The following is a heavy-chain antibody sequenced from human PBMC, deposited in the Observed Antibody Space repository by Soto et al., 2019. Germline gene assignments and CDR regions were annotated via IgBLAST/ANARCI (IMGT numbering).Heavy chain of an antibody. Sequence: SETLSLTCTVSGGSISGHYWIWIRQPPGEEMEWIGYIFYSGSTTYNNNPSLKSRVTISVDTSKNQFSLRLSSVTAADTAVYYCARVGSSGWSPDYWGQGTLVTVS. J-gene: IGHJ4*02. CDR3: ARVGSSGWSPDY. V-gene: IGHV4-59*11. CDR2: IFYSGSTTY. CDR1: GGSISGHY. D-gene: IGHD6-19*01.